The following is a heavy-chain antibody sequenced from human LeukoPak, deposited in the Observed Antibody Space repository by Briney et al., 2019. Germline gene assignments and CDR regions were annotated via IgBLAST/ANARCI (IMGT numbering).Heavy chain of an antibody. D-gene: IGHD3-10*01. J-gene: IGHJ6*02. V-gene: IGHV3-74*01. Sequence: GGSLRLSCAASGFTFSNYWMHWVRQAPGRGLVWVSRINSDGSSTSYADSVKGRFTISRDNAKNTLYLQMNSLRVEDTAVYYCARDYGRSRDYGMDVWGPGTTVTVSS. CDR2: INSDGSST. CDR1: GFTFSNYW. CDR3: ARDYGRSRDYGMDV.